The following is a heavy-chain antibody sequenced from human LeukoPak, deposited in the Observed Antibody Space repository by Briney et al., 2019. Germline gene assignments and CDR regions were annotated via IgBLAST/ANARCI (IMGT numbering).Heavy chain of an antibody. CDR1: GYAFTSYA. CDR3: ARGEYYYDSSGYYLTFDY. D-gene: IGHD3-22*01. Sequence: ASVKVSCKASGYAFTSYAMNWVRQAPGQGLEWMGWINTNTGNPTYAQGFTGRFVFSLDTSVSTAYLQISSLKAEDTAVYYCARGEYYYDSSGYYLTFDYWGQGTLVTVSS. CDR2: INTNTGNP. J-gene: IGHJ4*02. V-gene: IGHV7-4-1*02.